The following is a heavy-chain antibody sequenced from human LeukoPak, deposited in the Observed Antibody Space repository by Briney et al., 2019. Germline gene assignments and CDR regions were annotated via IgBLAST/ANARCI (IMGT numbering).Heavy chain of an antibody. D-gene: IGHD6-19*01. CDR1: GYTFTSYD. Sequence: ASVKVSCKASGYTFTSYDINWVRQATGQGLEWMGWMNPNSGNTGYAQKFQGRVTMTRDTSTSTVYMELSSLRSEDTAMYYCARVGGSGWSSYYFDYWGQGTLVTVSS. CDR3: ARVGGSGWSSYYFDY. J-gene: IGHJ4*02. CDR2: MNPNSGNT. V-gene: IGHV1-8*01.